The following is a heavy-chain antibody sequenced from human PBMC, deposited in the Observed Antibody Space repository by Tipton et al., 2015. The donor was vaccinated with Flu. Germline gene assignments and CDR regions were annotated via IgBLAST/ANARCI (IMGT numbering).Heavy chain of an antibody. CDR1: GGSITNYY. Sequence: TLSLTCTVSGGSITNYYWNWIRQPAGEGLEWIGRVHTTGSTNYNPSLKSRVTISVDTSKNQFSLQLNSVTAADTAVYYCASATTVTTSGMDVWGQGTTVTVSS. CDR2: VHTTGST. D-gene: IGHD4-11*01. V-gene: IGHV4-4*07. J-gene: IGHJ6*02. CDR3: ASATTVTTSGMDV.